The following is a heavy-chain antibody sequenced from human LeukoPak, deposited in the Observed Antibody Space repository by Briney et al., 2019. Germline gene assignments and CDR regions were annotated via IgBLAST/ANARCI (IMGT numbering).Heavy chain of an antibody. CDR1: GFTFSSYS. V-gene: IGHV3-21*01. CDR3: ARDSIIAARPLDY. J-gene: IGHJ4*02. Sequence: GGSLRLSCAASGFTFSSYSMNWVRQAPGKGLEWVSSISSSSSYIYYADSVKGRFTISRENAENSLYLQMNSLRAEDTAVYYCARDSIIAARPLDYWGQGTLVTVSS. D-gene: IGHD6-6*01. CDR2: ISSSSSYI.